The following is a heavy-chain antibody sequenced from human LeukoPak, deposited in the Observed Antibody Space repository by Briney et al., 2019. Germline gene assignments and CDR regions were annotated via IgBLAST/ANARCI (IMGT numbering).Heavy chain of an antibody. D-gene: IGHD1-26*01. CDR1: GFTFISYA. J-gene: IGHJ4*02. Sequence: GGSLRLSCAASGFTFISYAVSWVRQAPGKGLQWVSTISGSGRTTYYADSVKGRFTISRDNSKNTLYLEMNSLRAEDTAVYYCARDVGSYFDYWGQGTLVTVSS. CDR3: ARDVGSYFDY. V-gene: IGHV3-23*01. CDR2: ISGSGRTT.